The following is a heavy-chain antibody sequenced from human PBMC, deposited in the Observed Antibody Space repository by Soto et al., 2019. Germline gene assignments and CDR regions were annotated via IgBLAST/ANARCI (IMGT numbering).Heavy chain of an antibody. Sequence: SETLSLTCAVSSGSISSSNWWSWVRQPPGKGLEWIGEIYHSGSTNYNPSLKSRVTISVDKSKNQFSLKLSSVTAADTAVYYCARDAVGDCSGGSCYYFDYWGQGTLVTVSS. CDR1: SGSISSSNW. CDR3: ARDAVGDCSGGSCYYFDY. CDR2: IYHSGST. D-gene: IGHD2-15*01. J-gene: IGHJ4*02. V-gene: IGHV4-4*02.